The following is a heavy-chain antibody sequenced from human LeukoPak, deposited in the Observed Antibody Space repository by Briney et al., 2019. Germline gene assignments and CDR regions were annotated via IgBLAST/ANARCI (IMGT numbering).Heavy chain of an antibody. D-gene: IGHD3-10*01. V-gene: IGHV3-7*05. Sequence: GGSLRLSCAVSGFTFSSYWMTWVRQAPGKGLEWVANIKQDGSDKHYVDSVKGRFTISRDNAKNSLYLQMNSLRAEDTAVYFCARDRDDFVRGGAFFDYWGRGTLVTVSS. J-gene: IGHJ4*02. CDR1: GFTFSSYW. CDR3: ARDRDDFVRGGAFFDY. CDR2: IKQDGSDK.